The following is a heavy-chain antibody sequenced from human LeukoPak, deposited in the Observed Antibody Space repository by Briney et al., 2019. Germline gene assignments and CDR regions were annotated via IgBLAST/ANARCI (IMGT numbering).Heavy chain of an antibody. D-gene: IGHD4-17*01. CDR1: GFTFSSYG. Sequence: GGSLRLSCAASGFTFSSYGMHWVRQAPGKGLEWVTFIWYDGSNKYYADSVKGRFTISRDNSKNTLYLQMSSLRAEDTAVYYCVKASGGDYVLGYWGQGTLVTVSS. J-gene: IGHJ4*02. CDR3: VKASGGDYVLGY. CDR2: IWYDGSNK. V-gene: IGHV3-30*02.